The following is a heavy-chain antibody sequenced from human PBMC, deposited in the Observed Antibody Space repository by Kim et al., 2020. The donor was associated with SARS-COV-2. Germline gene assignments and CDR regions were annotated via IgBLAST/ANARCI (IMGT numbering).Heavy chain of an antibody. D-gene: IGHD6-6*01. V-gene: IGHV4-34*01. Sequence: TNDNPSLKGRVTISVDTSKNQFALKLSAVTAADTAVYYCARGRWGSASLWGQGTLVTVSS. CDR2: T. CDR3: ARGRWGSASL. J-gene: IGHJ4*02.